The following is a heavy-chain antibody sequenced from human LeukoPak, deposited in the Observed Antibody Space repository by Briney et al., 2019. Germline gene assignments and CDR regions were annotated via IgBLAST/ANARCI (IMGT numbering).Heavy chain of an antibody. Sequence: SETLSLTCTVSGGSISSYYWSWIRQPAGKGLEWIGRIYTSGSTNYNPSLKSRVTMSVDTSKNQFSLKLSSVTAADTAVYYCARGSTVTAFRQNWFDPWGQGTLVTVSS. CDR1: GGSISSYY. CDR2: IYTSGST. J-gene: IGHJ5*02. D-gene: IGHD4-17*01. V-gene: IGHV4-4*07. CDR3: ARGSTVTAFRQNWFDP.